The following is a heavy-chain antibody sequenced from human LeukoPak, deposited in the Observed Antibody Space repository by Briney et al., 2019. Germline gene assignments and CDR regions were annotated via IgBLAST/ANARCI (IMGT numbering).Heavy chain of an antibody. CDR3: ATDLGGSGWYYFFDY. V-gene: IGHV1-24*01. CDR1: GYTLTELS. J-gene: IGHJ4*02. D-gene: IGHD6-19*01. CDR2: FDPEDGET. Sequence: VASVKVSCKVSGYTLTELSMHWVRQAPGKGLEWMGGFDPEDGETIYAQKFQGRVTMTEDTSTDTAYMELSSLRSEDTAVYFCATDLGGSGWYYFFDYWGQGTLVTVSS.